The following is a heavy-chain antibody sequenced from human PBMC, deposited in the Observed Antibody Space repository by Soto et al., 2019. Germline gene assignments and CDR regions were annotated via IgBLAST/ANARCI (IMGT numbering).Heavy chain of an antibody. J-gene: IGHJ4*02. D-gene: IGHD2-15*01. CDR1: GFTFSTDT. Sequence: EVQLVESGGGLVQPGGSLRLSCVASGFTFSTDTMNWVRQAPGKGLEWVAYISTSGATRYYADSVKGRFTISRDNGKTSLYLLRDSLRNADTAVYYCGGYFGSGFDFWGQGTMVTVSS. CDR2: ISTSGATR. CDR3: GGYFGSGFDF. V-gene: IGHV3-48*02.